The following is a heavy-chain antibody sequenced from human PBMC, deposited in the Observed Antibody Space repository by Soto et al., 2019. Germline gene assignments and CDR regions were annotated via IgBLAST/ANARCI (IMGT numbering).Heavy chain of an antibody. J-gene: IGHJ6*02. V-gene: IGHV4-59*12. Sequence: SETLSLTCVVSGGSLSSYYWSWIRQPPGKGLEWIGYIYYSGSTYYNPSLKSRVTISVDTSKNQFSLKLSSVTAADTAVYYCAREVVRITMVRGVMFVDYYYGMDVWGQGTTVTVSS. CDR2: IYYSGST. CDR1: GGSLSSYY. CDR3: AREVVRITMVRGVMFVDYYYGMDV. D-gene: IGHD3-10*01.